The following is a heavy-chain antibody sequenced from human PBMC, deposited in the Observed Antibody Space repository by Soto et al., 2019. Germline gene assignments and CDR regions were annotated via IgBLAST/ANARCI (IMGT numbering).Heavy chain of an antibody. CDR2: IYYSGST. CDR1: GGSISSGDYY. J-gene: IGHJ6*02. Sequence: SETLSLTCTVSGGSISSGDYYWSWIRQPPGKGLERIGYIYYSGSTYYNPSLKSRVTISVDTSKNQFSLKLSSVTAADTAVYYCARGGIDVVPAAMPGYSHNYYYYGMDVWGQGTTVTVSS. V-gene: IGHV4-30-4*01. D-gene: IGHD2-2*01. CDR3: ARGGIDVVPAAMPGYSHNYYYYGMDV.